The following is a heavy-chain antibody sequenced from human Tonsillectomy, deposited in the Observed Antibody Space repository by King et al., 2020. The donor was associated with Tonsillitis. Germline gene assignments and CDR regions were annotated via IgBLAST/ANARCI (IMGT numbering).Heavy chain of an antibody. Sequence: QLQESGPGLVKPSETLSLTCTVSGGPISSSSWYWGWIRQPPGKGLEWIGSIYYSRSTYYNPSLKSRVTMAVDTSNNQFSLKLSSVTAADTAVYYCARGSRLGIYYFDYWGQGTLVTVSS. J-gene: IGHJ4*02. D-gene: IGHD3-22*01. CDR2: IYYSRST. CDR1: GGPISSSSWY. V-gene: IGHV4-39*01. CDR3: ARGSRLGIYYFDY.